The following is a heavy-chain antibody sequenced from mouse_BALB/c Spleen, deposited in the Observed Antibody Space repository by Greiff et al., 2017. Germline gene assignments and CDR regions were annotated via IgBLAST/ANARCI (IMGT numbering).Heavy chain of an antibody. J-gene: IGHJ2*01. Sequence: QVQLKESGPELVKPGASVRISCKASGYTFTSYYIHWVKQRPGQGLEWIGWIYPGNVNTKYNEKFKGKATLTADKSSSTAYMQLSSLTSEDSAVYFCARGGWGFDYWGQGTTLTVSS. CDR3: ARGGWGFDY. V-gene: IGHV1S56*01. D-gene: IGHD3-3*01. CDR2: IYPGNVNT. CDR1: GYTFTSYY.